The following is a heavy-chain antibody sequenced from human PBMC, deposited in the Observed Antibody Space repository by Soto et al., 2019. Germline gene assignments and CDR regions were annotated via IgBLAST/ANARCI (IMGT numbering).Heavy chain of an antibody. D-gene: IGHD2-8*01. J-gene: IGHJ6*02. V-gene: IGHV3-23*01. CDR2: LSGSADST. CDR3: AKTRGAMIYAISVYGMDL. CDR1: GFTFSSFA. Sequence: EVQLLESGGGLVQPGGSLRLSCAASGFTFSSFALNWVRQAPGKGLEWVSLLSGSADSTFYADSVKGRFTISRGNSKSRLYLQINSLRAEDTAVYYCAKTRGAMIYAISVYGMDLWGQGTTVTVSS.